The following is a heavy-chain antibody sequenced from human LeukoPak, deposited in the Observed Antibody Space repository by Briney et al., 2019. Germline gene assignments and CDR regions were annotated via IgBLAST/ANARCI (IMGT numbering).Heavy chain of an antibody. Sequence: ASVKVSCKASGYTFTGYYMHWVRQAPGQGLEWMGWINPNSGGTNCAQKFQGRVTMTRDTSIRTAYMELSRLRSDDTAVYYCARDFGGGGIAARLNLANWFGPWGQGTLVTVSS. V-gene: IGHV1-2*02. CDR1: GYTFTGYY. CDR3: ARDFGGGGIAARLNLANWFGP. J-gene: IGHJ5*02. D-gene: IGHD6-6*01. CDR2: INPNSGGT.